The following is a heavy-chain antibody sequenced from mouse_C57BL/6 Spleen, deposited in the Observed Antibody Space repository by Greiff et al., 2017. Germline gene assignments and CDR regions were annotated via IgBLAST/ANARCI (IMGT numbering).Heavy chain of an antibody. Sequence: DVMLVESGGGLVKPGGSLKLSCAASGFTFSDYGMHWVRQAPEKGLEWVAYISSGSSTIYYADTVKGRFTISRDNAKNTLFLQMTSLRSEDTAMYYCARGDGYYEGYFDVWGTGTTVTVSS. J-gene: IGHJ1*03. CDR1: GFTFSDYG. D-gene: IGHD2-3*01. CDR2: ISSGSSTI. V-gene: IGHV5-17*01. CDR3: ARGDGYYEGYFDV.